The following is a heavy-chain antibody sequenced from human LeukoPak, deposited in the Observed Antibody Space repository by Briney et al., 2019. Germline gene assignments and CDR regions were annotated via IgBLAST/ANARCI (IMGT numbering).Heavy chain of an antibody. V-gene: IGHV3-23*01. Sequence: GGSLRLSCAASGFTFSSYAMSWVRQAPGKGLEWVSAISGSGGSTYYADSVKGRFTISRDNSKNTLYLQMNSLRAEDTAVYYCAKDLVQGVAAIYDGFDIWGQGTMVTVSS. J-gene: IGHJ3*02. CDR2: ISGSGGST. CDR1: GFTFSSYA. CDR3: AKDLVQGVAAIYDGFDI. D-gene: IGHD2-15*01.